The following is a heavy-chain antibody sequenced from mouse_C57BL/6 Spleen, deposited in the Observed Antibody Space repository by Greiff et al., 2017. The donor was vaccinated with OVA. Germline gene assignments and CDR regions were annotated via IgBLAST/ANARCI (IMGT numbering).Heavy chain of an antibody. CDR3: AIEWDYDPYYYAMDY. CDR1: GYTFTSYW. CDR2: IHPSDSDT. D-gene: IGHD2-4*01. J-gene: IGHJ4*01. V-gene: IGHV1-74*01. Sequence: QVHVKQPGAELVKPGASVKVSCKASGYTFTSYWMHWVKQRPGQGLEWIGRIHPSDSDTNYNQKFKGKATLTVDKSSSTAYMQLSSLTSEDSAVYYYAIEWDYDPYYYAMDYWGQGTSVTVSS.